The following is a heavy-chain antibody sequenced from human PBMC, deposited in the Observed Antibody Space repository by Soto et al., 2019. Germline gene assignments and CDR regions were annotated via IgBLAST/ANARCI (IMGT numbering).Heavy chain of an antibody. D-gene: IGHD3-22*01. CDR1: GFTFSSYI. J-gene: IGHJ3*02. Sequence: EVQLVESGGGLVQPGGSLRLSCAVSGFTFSSYIMNWVRQAPGKGLEWVSYISRSSRTIYYADSVKGRFTISRDNAKNSLYLQMNSLRDEDTSVYYCARESYYYDSSTFDIWGQGTMVTVSS. V-gene: IGHV3-48*02. CDR2: ISRSSRTI. CDR3: ARESYYYDSSTFDI.